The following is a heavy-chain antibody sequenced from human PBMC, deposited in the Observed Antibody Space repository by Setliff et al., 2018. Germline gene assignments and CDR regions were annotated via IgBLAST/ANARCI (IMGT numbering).Heavy chain of an antibody. CDR1: GFTVSSNY. D-gene: IGHD4-17*01. V-gene: IGHV3-53*01. Sequence: ETLRLSCAASGFTVSSNYMSWVRQAPGKGLEWVSVIYSGGSTYYADSVKGRFTISRDNSKNTLYLQMNSLRAEDTAVYYCARDVGYGDYVGYYGMDVWGQGTTVTVSS. CDR2: IYSGGST. J-gene: IGHJ6*02. CDR3: ARDVGYGDYVGYYGMDV.